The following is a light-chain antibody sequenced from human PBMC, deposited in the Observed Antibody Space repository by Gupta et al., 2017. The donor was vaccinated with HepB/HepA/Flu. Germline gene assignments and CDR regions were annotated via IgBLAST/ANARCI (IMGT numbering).Light chain of an antibody. Sequence: QSALTQPASVSGSPGQSITISCTGTSSDIGGYNYVSWYQQRPGEAPKLTIYDVSNRPSGVSDRFSGSKSGNTASLTISGLQAEDEGDYYCSSFTRSSTRVFGTGTKVTVL. CDR1: SSDIGGYNY. CDR2: DVS. V-gene: IGLV2-14*01. CDR3: SSFTRSSTRV. J-gene: IGLJ1*01.